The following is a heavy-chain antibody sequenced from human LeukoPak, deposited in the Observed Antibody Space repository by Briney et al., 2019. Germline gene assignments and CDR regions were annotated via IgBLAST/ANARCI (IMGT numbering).Heavy chain of an antibody. Sequence: GGSLRLSCAASGFTLSSYWMSWVRQAPGKGLEWVANIKQDGSEKYYVDSVKGRFTISRDNAKNSLYLQMNSLRAGDTAVYYCASTTAGFDYWGQGTLVTVSS. V-gene: IGHV3-7*01. CDR2: IKQDGSEK. CDR1: GFTLSSYW. CDR3: ASTTAGFDY. J-gene: IGHJ4*02. D-gene: IGHD6-13*01.